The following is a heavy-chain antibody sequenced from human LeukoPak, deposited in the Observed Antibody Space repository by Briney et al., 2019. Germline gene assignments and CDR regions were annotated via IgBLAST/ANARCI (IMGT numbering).Heavy chain of an antibody. V-gene: IGHV1-69*05. CDR3: ARDHPTGDYDSSGYYCVGAFDI. D-gene: IGHD3-22*01. CDR1: GGTFSSYN. J-gene: IGHJ3*02. Sequence: SVKLSCKASGGTFSSYNISWVRQAPGQGHEWMGGIIPIFGTANYAQKFQGRVTITTDESTSTAYMELSSLRSEDTAVYYCARDHPTGDYDSSGYYCVGAFDIWGQGTMVTVSS. CDR2: IIPIFGTA.